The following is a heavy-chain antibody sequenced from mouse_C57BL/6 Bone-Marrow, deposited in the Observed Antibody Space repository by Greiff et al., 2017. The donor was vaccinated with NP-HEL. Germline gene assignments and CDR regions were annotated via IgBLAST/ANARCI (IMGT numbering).Heavy chain of an antibody. Sequence: EVKLVESGGGLVQSGRSLRLSCATSGFTFSDFYMEWVRQAPGKGLEWIAASRNKANDYTTEYSASVKGRFIVSRDTSQSILYLQMNALRAEDTAIYYCARDPQYYGSSSSYWYFDVWGTGTTVTVSS. CDR3: ARDPQYYGSSSSYWYFDV. V-gene: IGHV7-1*01. CDR2: SRNKANDYTT. J-gene: IGHJ1*03. D-gene: IGHD1-1*01. CDR1: GFTFSDFY.